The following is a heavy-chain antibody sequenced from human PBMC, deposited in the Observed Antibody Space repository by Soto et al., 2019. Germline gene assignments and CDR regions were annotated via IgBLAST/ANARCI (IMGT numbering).Heavy chain of an antibody. CDR3: ASPREGQWLVFDH. J-gene: IGHJ4*02. V-gene: IGHV3-30*19. Sequence: GGSLRLSCVVSGFTFSDFGMHWVRQSPGEGLAWVASISKDGLDRYYSESVKGRFTISRDDSKNTVFLQMNSLKVEDTAAYFCASPREGQWLVFDHWGQRTLVTVSS. CDR1: GFTFSDFG. D-gene: IGHD6-19*01. CDR2: ISKDGLDR.